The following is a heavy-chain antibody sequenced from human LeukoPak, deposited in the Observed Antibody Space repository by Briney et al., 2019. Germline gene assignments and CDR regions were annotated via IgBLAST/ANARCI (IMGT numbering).Heavy chain of an antibody. CDR3: ARDYGDYGFDY. D-gene: IGHD4-17*01. J-gene: IGHJ4*02. Sequence: ASVKVSCKASGYTFTGYYIHWVRQAPGQGLEWIGWINPNSGGTNYAQKFQGRVTMTRDTSISTAYMELSRLRSDDTAVYYCARDYGDYGFDYWGQGTLVTVSS. V-gene: IGHV1-2*02. CDR2: INPNSGGT. CDR1: GYTFTGYY.